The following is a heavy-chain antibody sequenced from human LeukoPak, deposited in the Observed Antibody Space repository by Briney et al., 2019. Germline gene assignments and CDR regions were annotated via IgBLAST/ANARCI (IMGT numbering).Heavy chain of an antibody. V-gene: IGHV4-34*12. D-gene: IGHD3-10*01. CDR2: IFYSGST. CDR3: AKSNGYGLVDI. CDR1: GGPFNGYY. J-gene: IGHJ3*02. Sequence: SETLSLTCAVYGGPFNGYYWSWIRQPPGKGLEWIGNIFYSGSTYYSPSLRSRVTISLDTSRNQFSLKLNSVTAADTAVYYCAKSNGYGLVDIWGQGTMVTVSS.